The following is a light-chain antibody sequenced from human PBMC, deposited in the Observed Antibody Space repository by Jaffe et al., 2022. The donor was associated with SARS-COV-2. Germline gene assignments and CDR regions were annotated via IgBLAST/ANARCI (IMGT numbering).Light chain of an antibody. CDR3: QQYYVYPVT. J-gene: IGKJ4*01. CDR1: QGISSR. CDR2: GVS. V-gene: IGKV1-8*01. Sequence: AVRMTQSPSSFSASTGDRVTITCRASQGISSRLAWYQQRPGEVPKLLIYGVSTLQSGAPSRFSGSGSGTDFTLTISRLQAEDSATYYCQQYYVYPVTFGGGTKVEI.